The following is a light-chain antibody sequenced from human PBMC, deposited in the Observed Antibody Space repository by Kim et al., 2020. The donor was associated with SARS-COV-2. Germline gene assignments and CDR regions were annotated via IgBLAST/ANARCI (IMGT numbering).Light chain of an antibody. V-gene: IGKV1-27*01. CDR3: QRYNRAPIFT. CDR2: AAS. J-gene: IGKJ3*01. CDR1: QGISNS. Sequence: DIQMTQSPSSLSASVGDRVTITCRASQGISNSLAWYQHKPGKVPDLLIYAASTLQSGVPSRFSGSGSGTDFTLTISSLQPEDVATYYWQRYNRAPIFTFGPGTKVAIK.